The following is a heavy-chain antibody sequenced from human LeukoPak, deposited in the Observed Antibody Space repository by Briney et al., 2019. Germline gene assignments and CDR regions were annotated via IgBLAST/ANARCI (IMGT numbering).Heavy chain of an antibody. J-gene: IGHJ4*02. CDR2: INPNSGGT. CDR1: GGTFSSYA. Sequence: ASVKVSCKASGGTFSSYAISWVRQAPGQGLEWMGWINPNSGGTNYAQKFQGRVTMTRDTSISTAYMELSRLRSDDTAVYYCARDHSIAVAGTFDYWGQGTLVTVSS. D-gene: IGHD6-19*01. CDR3: ARDHSIAVAGTFDY. V-gene: IGHV1-2*02.